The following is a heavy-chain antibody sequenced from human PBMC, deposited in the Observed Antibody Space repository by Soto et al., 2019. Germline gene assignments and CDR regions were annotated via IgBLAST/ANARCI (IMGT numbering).Heavy chain of an antibody. CDR3: AKTDYRAIVVVPAAMGLYYYYYGMDV. J-gene: IGHJ6*02. Sequence: PGGSLRLSCAASGFTFSSYWMSWVRQAPGKGLEWVANIKQDGSEKYYVDSVKGRFTISRDNAKNSLYLQMNSLRAEDTAVYYCAKTDYRAIVVVPAAMGLYYYYYGMDVWGQGTTVTVYS. V-gene: IGHV3-7*01. D-gene: IGHD2-2*01. CDR2: IKQDGSEK. CDR1: GFTFSSYW.